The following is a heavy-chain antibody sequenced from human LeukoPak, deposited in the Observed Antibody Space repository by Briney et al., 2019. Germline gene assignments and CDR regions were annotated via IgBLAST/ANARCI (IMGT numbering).Heavy chain of an antibody. CDR2: IRYDGSNK. CDR1: GLPFSHSG. Sequence: PGGSLRLSCAASGLPFSHSGMHGVRQAPGKGLEWVAFIRYDGSNKYYADSVKGRFTISRDNSKNALYLQMNSLRGEDTAVYYCFGITVTDVPYWGQGTLVTVSS. J-gene: IGHJ4*02. D-gene: IGHD1-7*01. V-gene: IGHV3-30*02. CDR3: FGITVTDVPY.